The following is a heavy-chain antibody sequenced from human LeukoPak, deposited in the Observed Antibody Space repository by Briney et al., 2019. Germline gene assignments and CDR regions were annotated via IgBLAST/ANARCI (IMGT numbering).Heavy chain of an antibody. CDR2: MNPNSGNT. CDR1: GYTFTSYD. CDR3: ASRGYSSGGFDY. Sequence: ASVKVSCKASGYTFTSYDINWVRQATGQGLEWMGWMNPNSGNTGYAQRFQGRVTMTRNTSISTAYMELSSLRSEDTAVYYCASRGYSSGGFDYWGQGTLVTVSS. D-gene: IGHD6-19*01. V-gene: IGHV1-8*01. J-gene: IGHJ4*02.